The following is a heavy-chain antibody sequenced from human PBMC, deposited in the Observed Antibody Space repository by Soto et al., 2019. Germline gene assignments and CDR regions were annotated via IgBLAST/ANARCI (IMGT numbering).Heavy chain of an antibody. CDR3: RAAVGSDY. J-gene: IGHJ4*02. CDR1: GFTFSSYA. CDR2: ISGSGGTT. V-gene: IGHV3-23*01. D-gene: IGHD6-13*01. Sequence: EVQLLESGGGLVQPGGSLRLSCAASGFTFSSYAMSWVRQAPGKGLEWVSTISGSGGTTYYADSVKGRFAISRDNSKSSLYLQMNSLRAEDTAVYYPRAAVGSDYWGQGTLVTVSS.